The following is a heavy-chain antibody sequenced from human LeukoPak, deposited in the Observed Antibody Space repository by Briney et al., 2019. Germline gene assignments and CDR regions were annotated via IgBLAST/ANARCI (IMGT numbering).Heavy chain of an antibody. Sequence: PSETLSLTCTVSGGSISSSSYYWGWIRQPPGKGLEWIGSIYYSGSTYYNPSLKSRVTISVDTSKNQFSLKLSSVTAADTAVYYCARHIVVVTATRMLSYYYYGMDVWGQGTTVTVSS. J-gene: IGHJ6*02. D-gene: IGHD2-21*02. CDR1: GGSISSSSYY. CDR2: IYYSGST. V-gene: IGHV4-39*01. CDR3: ARHIVVVTATRMLSYYYYGMDV.